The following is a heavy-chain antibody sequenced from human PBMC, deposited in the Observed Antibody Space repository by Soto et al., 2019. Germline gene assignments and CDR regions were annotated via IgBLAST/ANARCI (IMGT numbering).Heavy chain of an antibody. V-gene: IGHV3-53*04. D-gene: IGHD4-17*01. Sequence: EVQLVESGGGLVQPGGSLRLSCAASGFTVSSNYMSWVRQAPGKGLEWVSVIYSGGSTYYADSVKGRFTISRHNSXNTLYLQMNSLRAEDTAVYYCARGTSDYGGTPFDYWGQGTLVTVSS. CDR3: ARGTSDYGGTPFDY. CDR2: IYSGGST. CDR1: GFTVSSNY. J-gene: IGHJ4*02.